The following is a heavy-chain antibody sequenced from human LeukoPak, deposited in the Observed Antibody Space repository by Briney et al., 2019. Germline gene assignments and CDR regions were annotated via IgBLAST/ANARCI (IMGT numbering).Heavy chain of an antibody. J-gene: IGHJ4*02. V-gene: IGHV1-24*01. CDR1: GYTLTELS. CDR2: FDPEDGET. Sequence: ASVKVSCKVSGYTLTELSMHWVRQAPGKGLEWMGGFDPEDGETIYAQKFQGRVTMTEDTSTDTAYMELSSLRSEDTAVYYRATVAPYYYDSSGYLGYWGQGTLVTVSS. D-gene: IGHD3-22*01. CDR3: ATVAPYYYDSSGYLGY.